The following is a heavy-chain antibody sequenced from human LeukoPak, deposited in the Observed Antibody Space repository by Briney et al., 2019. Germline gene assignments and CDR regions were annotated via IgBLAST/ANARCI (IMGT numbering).Heavy chain of an antibody. CDR3: ARRHDYSTTS. D-gene: IGHD4-11*01. CDR1: GGSFSGHY. J-gene: IGHJ5*02. CDR2: INHSGST. V-gene: IGHV4-34*01. Sequence: SETLSLTCAVYGGSFSGHYWSWIRQPPGKGLEWIGEINHSGSTNYNPSLKSRVTISVDTSKNQFSLKLSSVTAADTAVYYCARRHDYSTTSWGQGTLVTVSS.